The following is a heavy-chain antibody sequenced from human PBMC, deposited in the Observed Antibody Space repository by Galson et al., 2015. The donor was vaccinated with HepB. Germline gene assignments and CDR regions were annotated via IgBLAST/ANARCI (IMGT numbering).Heavy chain of an antibody. V-gene: IGHV4-39*01. J-gene: IGHJ4*02. Sequence: SLTCSVSGGSISTTYYSWGWIRQPPGQGLEWLGSFSYSGSTYYSPSLKSRLTISVDTSKNQFSLKLTSMTAADTAVYYCARLSTTVAPQGYWGQGTLVTVSS. CDR3: ARLSTTVAPQGY. D-gene: IGHD1-1*01. CDR2: FSYSGST. CDR1: GGSISTTYYS.